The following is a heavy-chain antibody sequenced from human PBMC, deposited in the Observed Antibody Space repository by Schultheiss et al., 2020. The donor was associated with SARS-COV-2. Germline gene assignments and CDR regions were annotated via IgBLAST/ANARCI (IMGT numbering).Heavy chain of an antibody. D-gene: IGHD6-6*01. CDR1: GFSFSGSG. V-gene: IGHV3-15*01. Sequence: GESLKISCVTSGFSFSGSGIYWVRQASGKGLEWVGRIRSKTDGGTTDYAAPVKGRFTISRDDSKNTLYLQMNSLKTEDTAVYYCTTDAEYSSSSVIDYWGQGTLVTVSS. J-gene: IGHJ4*02. CDR3: TTDAEYSSSSVIDY. CDR2: IRSKTDGGTT.